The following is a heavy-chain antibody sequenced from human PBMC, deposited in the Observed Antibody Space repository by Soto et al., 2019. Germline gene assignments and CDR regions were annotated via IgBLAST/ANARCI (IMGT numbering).Heavy chain of an antibody. CDR3: ARVELIWFGELLR. D-gene: IGHD3-10*01. J-gene: IGHJ4*02. V-gene: IGHV1-8*01. CDR2: MNPNSGDT. Sequence: QVQLVQSGAEVKKPGASVKVSCKASGYTFTSYEINWVRQATGQGLEWMGWMNPNSGDTGYAQKFQGRVTMTRNTSISTAYMELSSLRSEDTAVYYCARVELIWFGELLRWGQGTLVTVSS. CDR1: GYTFTSYE.